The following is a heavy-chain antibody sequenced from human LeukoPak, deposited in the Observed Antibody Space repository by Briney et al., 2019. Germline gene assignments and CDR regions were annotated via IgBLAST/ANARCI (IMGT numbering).Heavy chain of an antibody. D-gene: IGHD2-2*01. J-gene: IGHJ3*02. Sequence: GGSLRLSCAASGFTFSSYGMHWVRQAPGKGLEWVAVISYDGSNKYYADSVKGRFTISRDNSKNTLYLQMNSLKTEDTAVYYCTTDEGYCSSTSCYLAAFDIWGQGTMVTVSS. CDR3: TTDEGYCSSTSCYLAAFDI. CDR2: ISYDGSNK. V-gene: IGHV3-30*03. CDR1: GFTFSSYG.